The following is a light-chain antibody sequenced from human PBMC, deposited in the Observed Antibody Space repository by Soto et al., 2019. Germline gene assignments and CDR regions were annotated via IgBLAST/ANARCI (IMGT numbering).Light chain of an antibody. V-gene: IGKV3-15*01. CDR3: QQYGSSGT. Sequence: EIVMTQSPATLSVSPGERATLSCRASQSVSSNLAWYQQKPGQAPRLLIYGASTRATGIPDRFSGSGSGKEFTLSISRLEPEDFAVYYCQQYGSSGTFGQGTKVEIK. CDR1: QSVSSN. J-gene: IGKJ1*01. CDR2: GAS.